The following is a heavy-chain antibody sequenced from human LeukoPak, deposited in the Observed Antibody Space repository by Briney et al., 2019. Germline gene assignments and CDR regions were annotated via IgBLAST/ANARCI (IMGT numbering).Heavy chain of an antibody. Sequence: GGSLRLSCVGSGFTFSNYWMTWVRQAPGKGLEWVSYISSSTITIYYADSVKGRFTISRDNAKNSLYLQVNSLRDEDTAVYYCARAMYSSDWYDFDYWGQGTLVTVSS. J-gene: IGHJ4*02. CDR1: GFTFSNYW. CDR3: ARAMYSSDWYDFDY. CDR2: ISSSTITI. V-gene: IGHV3-48*02. D-gene: IGHD6-19*01.